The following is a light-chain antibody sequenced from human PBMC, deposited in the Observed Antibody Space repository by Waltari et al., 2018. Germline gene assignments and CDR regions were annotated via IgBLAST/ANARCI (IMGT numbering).Light chain of an antibody. CDR1: SSDVGGYNY. CDR3: CSYAGSYTYVV. V-gene: IGLV2-11*01. J-gene: IGLJ2*01. Sequence: QSALTQPRSVSGSPGQSVTISCTGTSSDVGGYNYVSWYHQHPGTAPNLMIYDGSKRPSGVPDRFSGSKSGNTASLTISGLQAEDEADYYCCSYAGSYTYVVFGGGTKLTVL. CDR2: DGS.